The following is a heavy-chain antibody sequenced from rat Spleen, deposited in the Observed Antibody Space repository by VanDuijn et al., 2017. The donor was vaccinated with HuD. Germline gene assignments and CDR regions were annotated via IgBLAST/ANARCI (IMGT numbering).Heavy chain of an antibody. J-gene: IGHJ2*01. CDR1: GLTFSDYY. D-gene: IGHD1-11*01. V-gene: IGHV5-22*01. CDR2: VSQDGDNT. CDR3: ARQEDYGGYSRDYFGY. Sequence: EVQLVESGGGLVQPGRSLKLSCAASGLTFSDYYMAWVRQVPTKGLDWVASVSQDGDNTYYRDSMKGRFTISRDNAKSTQYLQISSLRSEDTATYYCARQEDYGGYSRDYFGYWGQGVVVTVSS.